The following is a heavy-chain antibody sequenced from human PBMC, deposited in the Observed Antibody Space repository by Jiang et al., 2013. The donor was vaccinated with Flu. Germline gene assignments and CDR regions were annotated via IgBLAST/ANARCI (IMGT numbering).Heavy chain of an antibody. V-gene: IGHV1-2*02. D-gene: IGHD2-8*02. J-gene: IGHJ4*02. Sequence: VQLVESGAEVKKPGSSVKVSCKASGYIFSDYYIFWVRQAPGQGLEWMGWINPNSGDTNYAQKFQGTVTMTRDTSINTAYMEVNRLGSDDTAVYYCARECGEDLVKVASGGPTCYPDFWGQGTLVTVSS. CDR2: INPNSGDT. CDR3: ARECGEDLVKVASGGPTCYPDF. CDR1: GYIFSDYY.